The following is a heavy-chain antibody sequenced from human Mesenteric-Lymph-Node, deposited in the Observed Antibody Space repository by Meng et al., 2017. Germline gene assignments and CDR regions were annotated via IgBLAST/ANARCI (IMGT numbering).Heavy chain of an antibody. CDR3: AKCRQQLRINDY. J-gene: IGHJ4*02. D-gene: IGHD6-13*01. Sequence: GESLKISCSASGFTFNNYAMSWVRQAPGKGLEWVASITDRGDGMSYAGSVKGRFPISRDNSRNTLYLQMNSLRVEDTAVYYCAKCRQQLRINDYWGQGTLVTVSS. CDR2: ITDRGDGM. V-gene: IGHV3-23*01. CDR1: GFTFNNYA.